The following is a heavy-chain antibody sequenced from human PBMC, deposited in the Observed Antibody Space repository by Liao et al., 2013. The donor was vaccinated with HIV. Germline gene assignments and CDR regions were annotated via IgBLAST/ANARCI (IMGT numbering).Heavy chain of an antibody. CDR2: IYTGMSTTGTT. J-gene: IGHJ4*02. Sequence: QVRLQESGPGLVKPSQTLSLTCTVSGDLIRRDNYYWTWIRQPAGKGLEWIGHIYTGMSTTGTTNYNPSLKSRVSISADTSSNHVSLKLTSVTAADTAVYYCARGPHYYASGSYFNYWGQGTLVTVSS. V-gene: IGHV4-61*02. D-gene: IGHD3-10*01. CDR3: ARGPHYYASGSYFNY. CDR1: GDLIRRDNYY.